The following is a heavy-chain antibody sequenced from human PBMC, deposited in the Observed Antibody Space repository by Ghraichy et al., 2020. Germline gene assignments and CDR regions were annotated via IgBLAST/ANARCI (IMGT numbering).Heavy chain of an antibody. CDR1: GYSFTSYW. J-gene: IGHJ4*02. CDR2: IYPGDSDT. D-gene: IGHD6-19*01. CDR3: ARQGRRGSWAVASPPTPFDY. V-gene: IGHV5-51*01. Sequence: GESLNISCKGSGYSFTSYWIGWVRQMPGKGLEWMGIIYPGDSDTRYSPSFQGQVTISADKSISTAYLQWSSLKASDTAMYYCARQGRRGSWAVASPPTPFDYWGQGTLVTVSS.